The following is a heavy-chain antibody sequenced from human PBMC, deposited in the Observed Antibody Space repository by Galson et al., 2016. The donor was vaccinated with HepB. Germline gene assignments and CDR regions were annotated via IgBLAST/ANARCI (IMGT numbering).Heavy chain of an antibody. Sequence: SETLSLTCTVSGGSVSSGTYYWYWIRQPPGKGLECIGYISYSGVTNYNPSLKNRVTMSLDTSTNQFSLKLDSVTAADTALYYCATDAGGGSGSYYRRLDSWGQGTLVTVSS. D-gene: IGHD3-10*01. CDR1: GGSVSSGTYY. J-gene: IGHJ4*02. CDR3: ATDAGGGSGSYYRRLDS. CDR2: ISYSGVT. V-gene: IGHV4-61*01.